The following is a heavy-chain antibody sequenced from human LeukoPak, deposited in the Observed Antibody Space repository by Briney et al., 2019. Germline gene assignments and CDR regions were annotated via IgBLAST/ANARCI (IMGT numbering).Heavy chain of an antibody. CDR2: ISYDGSNK. CDR1: GFTFSIYS. D-gene: IGHD3-10*01. J-gene: IGHJ3*02. V-gene: IGHV3-30*18. Sequence: GGSLRLSCAASGFTFSIYSMTWVRQAPGKGLDWVAVISYDGSNKYYVDSVKGRFTISRDNSKNMLYLQTNSLRAEDTAVYYCAKNELLWFGEFDAFDIWGQGTMVTVSS. CDR3: AKNELLWFGEFDAFDI.